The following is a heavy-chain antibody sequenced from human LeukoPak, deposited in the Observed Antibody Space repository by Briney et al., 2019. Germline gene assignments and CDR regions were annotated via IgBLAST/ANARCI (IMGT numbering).Heavy chain of an antibody. D-gene: IGHD2-2*01. V-gene: IGHV3-7*01. CDR3: ARGRYSSRSGGYYFDI. J-gene: IGHJ4*02. CDR2: IKQDGSKK. Sequence: PGGSLRLSCVASGFPFSSYWMTWVRQAPGKGLEWVANIKQDGSKKSYVDSVKGRFTISRDNAKNSLYLQMNSLRAEDTAVYYCARGRYSSRSGGYYFDIWGQGTLVTVSS. CDR1: GFPFSSYW.